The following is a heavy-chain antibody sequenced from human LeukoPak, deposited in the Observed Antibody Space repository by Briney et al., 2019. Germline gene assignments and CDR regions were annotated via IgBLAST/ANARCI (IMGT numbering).Heavy chain of an antibody. CDR2: ISGSGGST. CDR3: ARVSTRPPRLTYSSGWYGGFFDY. J-gene: IGHJ4*02. CDR1: GFTFSSYA. D-gene: IGHD6-19*01. Sequence: PGGSLRLSCAASGFTFSSYAMSWVRQAPGKGLEWVSAISGSGGSTYYADSVKGRFTISRDNSKNTLYLQMNSLRAEDTAVYYCARVSTRPPRLTYSSGWYGGFFDYWGQGTLVTVSS. V-gene: IGHV3-23*01.